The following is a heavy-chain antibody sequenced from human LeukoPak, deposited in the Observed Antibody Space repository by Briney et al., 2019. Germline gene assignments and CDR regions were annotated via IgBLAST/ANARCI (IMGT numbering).Heavy chain of an antibody. D-gene: IGHD6-19*01. V-gene: IGHV3-11*04. CDR1: GFTFSDYY. J-gene: IGHJ6*03. CDR3: ARDPNSGWQLKNYYYMDV. Sequence: GGSLRLSCAASGFTFSDYYMSWIRQAPGKGLEWVSYISSSGSTIYYTDSVKGRFTISRDNAKNSLYLQMNSLRAEDTAVYYCARDPNSGWQLKNYYYMDVWGKGTTVTVSS. CDR2: ISSSGSTI.